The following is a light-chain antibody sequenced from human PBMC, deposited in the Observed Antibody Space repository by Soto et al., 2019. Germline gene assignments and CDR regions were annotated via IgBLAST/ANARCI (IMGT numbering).Light chain of an antibody. CDR3: CSYAGSSTFLLYV. CDR2: EGS. Sequence: QSALTQPASVSGSPGQSITISCTGTSSDVGSYNLVSWYQQHPGKAPKLMIYEGSKRPSGVSNRFSGSKSGNTASLTISGLQAEDEADYYCCSYAGSSTFLLYVFGTGTKLTVL. V-gene: IGLV2-23*03. J-gene: IGLJ1*01. CDR1: SSDVGSYNL.